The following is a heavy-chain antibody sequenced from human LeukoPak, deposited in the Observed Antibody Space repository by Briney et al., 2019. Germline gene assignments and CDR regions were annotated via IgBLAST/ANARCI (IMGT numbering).Heavy chain of an antibody. CDR2: VHHSGSA. D-gene: IGHD5-24*01. V-gene: IGHV4-59*08. Sequence: SETLSLTCSVSGASISSYYWSWIRQPPGKGLEWIGYVHHSGSANYNPSLKSRVTMSVDMSKNQFSLKLSSVTAADTAMYFCARHRAGYTTSWFFWGQGTMGIVSS. CDR3: ARHRAGYTTSWFF. CDR1: GASISSYY. J-gene: IGHJ3*01.